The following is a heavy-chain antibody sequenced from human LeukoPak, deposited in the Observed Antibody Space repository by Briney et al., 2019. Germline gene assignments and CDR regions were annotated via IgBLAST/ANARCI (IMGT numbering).Heavy chain of an antibody. D-gene: IGHD1-26*01. J-gene: IGHJ5*02. CDR3: TREGYSGSP. CDR1: GFTFGDYA. Sequence: PGRSLRLSCTASGFTFGDYAISWFRQAPGKGLEWVGFIRSKAYGGTTEYAASVKGRFTISRDDSKSIAYLQMNSLKTEDTAVYYCTREGYSGSPWGQGTLVTVSS. CDR2: IRSKAYGGTT. V-gene: IGHV3-49*03.